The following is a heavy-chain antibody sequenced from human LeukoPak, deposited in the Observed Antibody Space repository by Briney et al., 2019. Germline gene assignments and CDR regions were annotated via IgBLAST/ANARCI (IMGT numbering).Heavy chain of an antibody. J-gene: IGHJ4*02. D-gene: IGHD3-10*01. V-gene: IGHV1-69*05. CDR1: GGTFSSYA. CDR3: ARGTTMVRGDSEFDY. CDR2: IIPIFGTA. Sequence: SVKVSCKASGGTFSSYAISWVRQAPGQGLEWMGRIIPIFGTANYAQKFQGRVTITMDESTSTAYMELSSLRSEDTAVYYCARGTTMVRGDSEFDYWGQGTLVTVSS.